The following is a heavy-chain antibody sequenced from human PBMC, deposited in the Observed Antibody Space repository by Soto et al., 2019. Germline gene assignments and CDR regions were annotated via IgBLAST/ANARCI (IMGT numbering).Heavy chain of an antibody. CDR1: GFTFSSYA. Sequence: SLRLSCAASGFTFSSYAMSWVRQAPGKGLEWVSDISGSGGSTYYADSVKGRFTISRDNAKNTLYLQMNNVRAEDTAVYYCARLPFPWGWFDPWGQGTLVTVSS. V-gene: IGHV3-23*01. D-gene: IGHD3-16*01. CDR2: ISGSGGST. CDR3: ARLPFPWGWFDP. J-gene: IGHJ5*02.